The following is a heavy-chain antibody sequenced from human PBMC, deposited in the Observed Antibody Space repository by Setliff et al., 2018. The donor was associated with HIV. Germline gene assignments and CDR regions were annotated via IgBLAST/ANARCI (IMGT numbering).Heavy chain of an antibody. D-gene: IGHD3-10*01. CDR2: IYYSGSTYYYGGST. J-gene: IGHJ6*02. CDR3: ARVRGRYYYHYAMDV. V-gene: IGHV4-59*11. CDR1: GGSISSHY. Sequence: SETLSLTCTVSGGSISSHYWSWIRQPPGKGLEWIGYIYYSGSTYYYGGSTYYNPSLKSRVTISVDTSKNQFSLKLSSVTAADTAVYYCARVRGRYYYHYAMDVWGQGTTVTVSS.